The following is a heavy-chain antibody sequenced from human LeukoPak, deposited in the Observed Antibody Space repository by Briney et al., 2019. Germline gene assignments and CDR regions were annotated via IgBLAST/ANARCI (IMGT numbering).Heavy chain of an antibody. Sequence: GGSLRLSCAASGFTFSNAWMNWVRQAPGKGLEWVGRIKSKTDGGTTDYAAPVKGRFAISRDDSKNTLYLQMNSLKTEDTAVYYCSTTYYYDSSEGYRGQGTLVTVSS. CDR3: STTYYYDSSEGY. D-gene: IGHD3-22*01. V-gene: IGHV3-15*07. J-gene: IGHJ4*02. CDR2: IKSKTDGGTT. CDR1: GFTFSNAW.